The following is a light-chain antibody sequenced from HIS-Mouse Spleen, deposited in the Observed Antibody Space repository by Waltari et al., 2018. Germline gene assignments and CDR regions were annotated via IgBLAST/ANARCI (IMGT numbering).Light chain of an antibody. CDR2: EVS. J-gene: IGLJ2*01. CDR1: SSDVGGYNY. CDR3: SSYAGSKV. Sequence: QSALIQPPSASGSPGQSVTISCTGTSSDVGGYNYVSWYQQHPGKAPKLMIYEVSKRPSGVPDRFSGSKSGNTASLTVSGLQAEDEADYYCSSYAGSKVFGGGTKLTVL. V-gene: IGLV2-8*01.